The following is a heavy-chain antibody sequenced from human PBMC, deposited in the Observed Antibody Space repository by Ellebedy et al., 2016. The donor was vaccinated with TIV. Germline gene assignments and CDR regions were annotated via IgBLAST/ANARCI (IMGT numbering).Heavy chain of an antibody. J-gene: IGHJ4*02. D-gene: IGHD2-21*02. CDR3: VKDNRICGGNCFGLDFDY. V-gene: IGHV3-30*18. CDR1: GFTFSTYG. CDR2: VSYDGNRK. Sequence: GESLKISCAASGFTFSTYGMHWVRQAPGKGLEWVAVVSYDGNRKYYTDSVKGRFTISRDNSKNTLFRQMNSLRAEDTAVYYCVKDNRICGGNCFGLDFDYWGQGTLVTVSS.